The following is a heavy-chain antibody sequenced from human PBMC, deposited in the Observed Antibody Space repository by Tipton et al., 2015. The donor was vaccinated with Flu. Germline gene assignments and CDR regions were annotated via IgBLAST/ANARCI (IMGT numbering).Heavy chain of an antibody. D-gene: IGHD1-14*01. Sequence: TLSLTCTVSGDSISGPYYWGWIRQPPGKGLEWIGNIFHTGNIYYNPSLKSRLTLSVDTSKNQFSLKLTSVTAADTAVYYCATTTNYYYGMDVWGQGISVTVSS. J-gene: IGHJ6*02. CDR2: IFHTGNI. CDR1: GDSISGPYY. CDR3: ATTTNYYYGMDV. V-gene: IGHV4-38-2*02.